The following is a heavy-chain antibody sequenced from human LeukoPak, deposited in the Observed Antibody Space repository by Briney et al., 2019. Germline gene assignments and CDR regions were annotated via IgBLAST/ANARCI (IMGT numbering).Heavy chain of an antibody. V-gene: IGHV4-59*02. J-gene: IGHJ4*02. CDR2: IHQSGST. CDR3: ARWNDGNHHFDC. Sequence: SETLSLTCTVSGDSVSSYYWNWISQPPGKGPEWIGYIHQSGSTNNNPSLRSRVTMSVDTSRNQFSLDLISVTAADTAVYYCARWNDGNHHFDCWGQGTLVTVSA. D-gene: IGHD1-1*01. CDR1: GDSVSSYY.